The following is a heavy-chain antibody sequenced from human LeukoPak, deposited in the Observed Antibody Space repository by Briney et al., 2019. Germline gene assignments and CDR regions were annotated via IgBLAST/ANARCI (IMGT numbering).Heavy chain of an antibody. V-gene: IGHV1-69*05. J-gene: IGHJ4*02. CDR2: IIPISGTA. D-gene: IGHD3-16*01. CDR3: AREQIYYDYVWGSYFFDY. CDR1: GGTFSSYA. Sequence: SVKVSCKASGGTFSSYAISWVRQAPGQGLEWMGRIIPISGTANYAQKFQGRVTITTDESTSTAYMELSSLRSEDTAVYYCAREQIYYDYVWGSYFFDYWGQGTLVTVSS.